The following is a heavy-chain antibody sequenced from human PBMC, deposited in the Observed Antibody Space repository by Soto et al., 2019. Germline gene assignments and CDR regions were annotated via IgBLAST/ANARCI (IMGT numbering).Heavy chain of an antibody. V-gene: IGHV3-13*04. D-gene: IGHD1-1*01. Sequence: EVQLVESGGGLVQPGGSLRLSCAASGFTFSSYDMHWVRQATGKGLEWVSAIGTGGDAYYPGSVKGRFTISRENAKNSLYLQMTSLRAGDTAVDYCARWEPTSDAFDIWGQGTMVTVSS. CDR1: GFTFSSYD. J-gene: IGHJ3*02. CDR2: IGTGGDA. CDR3: ARWEPTSDAFDI.